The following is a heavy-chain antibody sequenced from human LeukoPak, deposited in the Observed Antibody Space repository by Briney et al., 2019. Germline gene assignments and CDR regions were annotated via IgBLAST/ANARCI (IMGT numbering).Heavy chain of an antibody. CDR1: GYSFTTYW. V-gene: IGHV5-51*01. Sequence: GESLKISFKGSGYSFTTYWIGWVRPMPGKGLEWMGIISPTDSDTKYNPSFQAQVTMSADKSISTAYLQWTSLKASDTAIYYCARLNSPSYFDYWGQGTLVIVSS. CDR3: ARLNSPSYFDY. D-gene: IGHD2/OR15-2a*01. J-gene: IGHJ4*02. CDR2: ISPTDSDT.